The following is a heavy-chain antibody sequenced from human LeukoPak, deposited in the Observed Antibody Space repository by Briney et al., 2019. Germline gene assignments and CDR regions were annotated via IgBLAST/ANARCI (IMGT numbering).Heavy chain of an antibody. Sequence: GGSLRLSCAASGFIISTYDMSWVRQSPGKGLERVAITGTAGDSYYGASVQGRFTISRENAKNSLYLQMNSLRSEDRAVHYNVRGSRRVQLPRSYDFDVWGQGTVVTVSS. V-gene: IGHV3-13*01. CDR2: TGTAGDS. CDR1: GFIISTYD. CDR3: VRGSRRVQLPRSYDFDV. D-gene: IGHD1-1*01. J-gene: IGHJ3*01.